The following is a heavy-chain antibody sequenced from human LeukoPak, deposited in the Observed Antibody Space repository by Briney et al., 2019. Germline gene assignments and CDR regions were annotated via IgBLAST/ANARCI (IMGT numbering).Heavy chain of an antibody. D-gene: IGHD6-19*01. Sequence: ASVKVSCEASRYTFTGYYMHWVRQAPGQGLEWMGWINPNSGGTNYAQKFQGRVTMTRDTSISTAYMELSRLRSDDTAVYYCARGQWLVVDYYYMDVWGKGTTVTVSS. CDR3: ARGQWLVVDYYYMDV. J-gene: IGHJ6*03. V-gene: IGHV1-2*02. CDR1: RYTFTGYY. CDR2: INPNSGGT.